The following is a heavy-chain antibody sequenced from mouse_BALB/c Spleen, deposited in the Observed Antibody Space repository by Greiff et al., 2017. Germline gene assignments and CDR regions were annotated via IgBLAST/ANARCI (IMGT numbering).Heavy chain of an antibody. D-gene: IGHD1-2*01. Sequence: VQLQQPGAELVKPGASVKLSCKASGYTFTSYWMHWVKQRPGQGLEWIGEIDPSDSYTNYNQKFKGKATLTVDKSSSTAYMQLSSLTSEDSAVYYCASHYYGYPDYWGQGTTLTVSS. CDR2: IDPSDSYT. CDR3: ASHYYGYPDY. J-gene: IGHJ2*01. CDR1: GYTFTSYW. V-gene: IGHV1-69*02.